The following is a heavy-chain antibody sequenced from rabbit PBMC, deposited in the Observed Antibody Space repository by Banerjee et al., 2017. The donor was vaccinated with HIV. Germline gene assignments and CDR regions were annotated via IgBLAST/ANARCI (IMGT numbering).Heavy chain of an antibody. D-gene: IGHD2-1*01. J-gene: IGHJ3*01. CDR3: AGGGGVDGDGCDQ. Sequence: QEQLVESGGGLVQPEGSLTLTCKASGFSFSSGYYMCWVRQAPGKGLEWIACIYTGDGNTYYASWAKGRFTISKTSSTTVTLQMTSLTAADTATYFCAGGGGVDGDGCDQWGQGTLVTVS. CDR1: GFSFSSGYY. V-gene: IGHV1S45*01. CDR2: IYTGDGNT.